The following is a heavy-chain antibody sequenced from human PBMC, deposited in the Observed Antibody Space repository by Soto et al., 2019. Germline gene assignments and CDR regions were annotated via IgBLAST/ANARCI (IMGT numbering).Heavy chain of an antibody. D-gene: IGHD6-13*01. CDR2: ISGSSGST. CDR1: GFTFSSYA. J-gene: IGHJ6*02. CDR3: AKDRDHSSSWYPNYYYSGMDV. Sequence: GGSLRLSCAASGFTFSSYAMSWVRQAPGKGLEWVSAISGSSGSTYYADSVKGRFTISRDNSKNTLYLQMNSLRAEDTAVYYCAKDRDHSSSWYPNYYYSGMDVWGQGTTVTVYS. V-gene: IGHV3-23*01.